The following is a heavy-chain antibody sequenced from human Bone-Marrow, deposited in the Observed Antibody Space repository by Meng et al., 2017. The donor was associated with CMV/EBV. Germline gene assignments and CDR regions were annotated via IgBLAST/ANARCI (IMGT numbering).Heavy chain of an antibody. CDR1: GYTFTSYG. D-gene: IGHD3-3*01. CDR3: ARDFHDYDFWSGYPLGLAYYYYYGMDV. Sequence: ASVKVSCKASGYTFTSYGISWVRQAPGQGLEWMGWISAYNGNTNYAQKLQGRVTMTTDTSTSTAYMELRSLRSDDTAVYYCARDFHDYDFWSGYPLGLAYYYYYGMDVWGQGTTVPVSS. CDR2: ISAYNGNT. V-gene: IGHV1-18*01. J-gene: IGHJ6*02.